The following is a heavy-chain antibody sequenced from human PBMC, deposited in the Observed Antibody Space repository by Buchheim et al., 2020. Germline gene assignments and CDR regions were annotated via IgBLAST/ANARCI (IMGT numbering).Heavy chain of an antibody. D-gene: IGHD3-3*01. V-gene: IGHV3-23*01. CDR1: GFTFSSYA. CDR2: ISGSGGST. CDR3: AKDEEDRRTYYDFWSGYLSYYYYGMDV. Sequence: EVQLLESGGGLVQPGGSLRLSCAASGFTFSSYAMSWVRQAPGKGLEWVSAISGSGGSTYYADSVKGRFTISRDNSKNTLYLQMNSLRAEDTAVYYCAKDEEDRRTYYDFWSGYLSYYYYGMDVWGQGTT. J-gene: IGHJ6*02.